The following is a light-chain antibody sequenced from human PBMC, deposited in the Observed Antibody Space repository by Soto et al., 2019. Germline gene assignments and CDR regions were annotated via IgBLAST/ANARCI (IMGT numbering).Light chain of an antibody. J-gene: IGLJ3*02. CDR1: SSDVGAYNY. CDR3: SSFASSNTWV. V-gene: IGLV2-8*01. CDR2: EVT. Sequence: QSALTQPPSASGSPGQSVTISCTGTSSDVGAYNYVSWYQQHAGKAPQLVIYEVTKRPSGVPDRFSGSKSANTASLTVSGLQAEDDADYYCSSFASSNTWVFGGGTKLTVL.